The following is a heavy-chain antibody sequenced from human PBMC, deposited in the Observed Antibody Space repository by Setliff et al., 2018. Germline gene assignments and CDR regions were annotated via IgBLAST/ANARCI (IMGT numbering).Heavy chain of an antibody. V-gene: IGHV4-38-2*01. D-gene: IGHD3-22*01. Sequence: KPSETLSLTCAVSGFSISSGYYWGWIRQPPGKGLEWIVNIHHSGKAYYNPSLKSRVTMSVDTSKNHVSLKLNSVTAADTAVYYCARAHTWSLPNDNSGYPGWFDPWGQGTLVTVSS. CDR2: IHHSGKA. CDR1: GFSISSGYY. CDR3: ARAHTWSLPNDNSGYPGWFDP. J-gene: IGHJ5*02.